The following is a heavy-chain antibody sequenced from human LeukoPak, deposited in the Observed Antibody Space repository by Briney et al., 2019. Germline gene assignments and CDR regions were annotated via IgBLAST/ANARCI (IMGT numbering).Heavy chain of an antibody. J-gene: IGHJ6*03. V-gene: IGHV4-30-2*01. D-gene: IGHD3-3*01. CDR3: ARLFDFGTFWPYYMDV. CDR2: IHHSGST. Sequence: SQTLSLTCTVSGGSISSGGYYWSWIRQPPGKGLEWIGEIHHSGSTNYNPSLKSRVTISIDKSKNQFSLKVTSVTAADTAVYYCARLFDFGTFWPYYMDVWGKGTTVTVSS. CDR1: GGSISSGGYY.